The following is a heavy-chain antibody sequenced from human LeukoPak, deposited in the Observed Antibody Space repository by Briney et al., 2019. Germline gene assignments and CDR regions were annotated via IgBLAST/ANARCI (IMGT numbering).Heavy chain of an antibody. V-gene: IGHV3-23*01. Sequence: GGSLRLSCAASGFTFSSYAMSWVRQAPGKGLEWVSAISGSGGSTYYADSVKGRFTISRDNSKNTLYLQMNSLRAEDTAVYYCAKLVSAYYYYYYYMDVWGKGTTVTVSS. CDR2: ISGSGGST. D-gene: IGHD2-8*01. CDR1: GFTFSSYA. CDR3: AKLVSAYYYYYYYMDV. J-gene: IGHJ6*03.